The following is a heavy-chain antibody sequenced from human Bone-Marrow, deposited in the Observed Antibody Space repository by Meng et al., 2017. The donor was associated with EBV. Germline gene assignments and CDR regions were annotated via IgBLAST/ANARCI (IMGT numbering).Heavy chain of an antibody. Sequence: QGQLRESGPRLVKPSGTLSLTCVVSGGSIRSSNWWSWVRQPPGKGLEWIGEIFYGGSTNYNPSLESRVTISVDKSKNQFSLKLSSVTAADTAVYYCAAGFRELVRSRDYWGQGTLVTVSS. CDR1: GGSIRSSNW. CDR3: AAGFRELVRSRDY. CDR2: IFYGGST. D-gene: IGHD3-10*01. J-gene: IGHJ4*02. V-gene: IGHV4-4*02.